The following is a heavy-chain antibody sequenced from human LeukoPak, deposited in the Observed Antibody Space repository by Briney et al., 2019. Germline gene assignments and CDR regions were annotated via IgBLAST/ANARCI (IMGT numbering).Heavy chain of an antibody. CDR1: GFIFDDYG. V-gene: IGHV3-9*01. CDR2: ISWNSGTK. Sequence: PGGSLRLSCGASGFIFDDYGMHWVRQAPGKGLEWVTGISWNSGTKAYADSVKGRFTISRDNSKNTLYLQMNSLRAEDTAVYYCARDKAVAGPFDYWGQGTLVTVSS. D-gene: IGHD6-19*01. J-gene: IGHJ4*02. CDR3: ARDKAVAGPFDY.